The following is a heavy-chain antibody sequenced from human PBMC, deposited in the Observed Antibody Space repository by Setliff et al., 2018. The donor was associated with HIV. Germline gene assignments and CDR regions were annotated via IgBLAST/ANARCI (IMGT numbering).Heavy chain of an antibody. D-gene: IGHD3-10*01. CDR2: INPSGGLT. V-gene: IGHV1-46*01. CDR1: AHPRYYY. J-gene: IGHJ4*02. Sequence: GASVKVSCKPSAHPRYYYMHWVRQVPGIGLQWMGVINPSGGLTDYPQKFQGRVTMTTDTSTNTIYMQLSSLTPEDTALYYCATGHYGSDSYYSIDHWGQGTLVTVSS. CDR3: ATGHYGSDSYYSIDH.